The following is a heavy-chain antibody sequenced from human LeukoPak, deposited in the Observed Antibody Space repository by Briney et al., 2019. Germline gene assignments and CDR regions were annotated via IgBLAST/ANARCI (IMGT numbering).Heavy chain of an antibody. D-gene: IGHD6-13*01. V-gene: IGHV4-4*07. CDR2: VYSSGSS. J-gene: IGHJ6*03. Sequence: SETLSLTCTVSGDSISNYYWSWIRQPAGKGLEWIGRVYSSGSSNHNPSLKSRVTMSVDTAKNQFSLKLNSVTAADTAVYYCAREGRQLVYYNYQYMDVWGKGTTVTVSS. CDR1: GDSISNYY. CDR3: AREGRQLVYYNYQYMDV.